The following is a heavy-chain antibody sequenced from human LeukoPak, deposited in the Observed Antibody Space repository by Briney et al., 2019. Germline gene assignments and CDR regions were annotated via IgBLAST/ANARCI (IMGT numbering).Heavy chain of an antibody. Sequence: ASVKVSCKASGYTFTNYGISWVRQAPGQGLEWMGWISGYNGNTNYAQKLQGRVTMTTDTSTSTGYMELRSLRSDDTAVYYCARDSSGWYPGYWGQGTLVTVSS. CDR1: GYTFTNYG. V-gene: IGHV1-18*01. D-gene: IGHD6-19*01. CDR3: ARDSSGWYPGY. J-gene: IGHJ4*02. CDR2: ISGYNGNT.